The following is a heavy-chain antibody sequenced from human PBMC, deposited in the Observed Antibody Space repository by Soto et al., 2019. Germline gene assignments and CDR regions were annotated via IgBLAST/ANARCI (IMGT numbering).Heavy chain of an antibody. Sequence: QVQLQESGPGLVKPSDTLSLTCAVSGTSISGDYWWGWIRQTPGKGLEWIGYISSGGATRYNPSLGSRLTMSVDTSRSQFSLKLSSVTAVDAALYYCTRKTGGYYFFEYWGRGTLVTVSS. CDR1: GTSISGDYW. V-gene: IGHV4-28*01. CDR2: ISSGGAT. J-gene: IGHJ4*02. CDR3: TRKTGGYYFFEY. D-gene: IGHD2-8*02.